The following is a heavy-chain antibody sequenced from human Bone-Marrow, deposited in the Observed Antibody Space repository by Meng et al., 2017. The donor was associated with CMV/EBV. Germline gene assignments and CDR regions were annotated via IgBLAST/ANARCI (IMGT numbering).Heavy chain of an antibody. Sequence: GGSLRLSCAASGFTFSGSAMHWVRQASGKGLEWVGRIRSKANSYATAYAASVKGRFTISRDDSKNTAYLQMNSLKTEDTAVYYCTRITMVRGVITTRSGMDVWGQGTTVTVSS. V-gene: IGHV3-73*01. D-gene: IGHD3-10*01. CDR1: GFTFSGSA. CDR2: IRSKANSYAT. J-gene: IGHJ6*02. CDR3: TRITMVRGVITTRSGMDV.